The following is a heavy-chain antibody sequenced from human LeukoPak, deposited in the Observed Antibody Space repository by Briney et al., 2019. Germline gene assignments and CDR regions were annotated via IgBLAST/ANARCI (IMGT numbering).Heavy chain of an antibody. Sequence: GESLKISCKGSGYSFTSYWIGWVRQMPGKGLEWMGIIYPGDSDTRYSPSFQGQVTISADKSISTAYLQWSSLKASDTAMYYCARRFPPSYDSSGYYLGDDAFDIWGQGAMVTVSS. CDR1: GYSFTSYW. CDR2: IYPGDSDT. J-gene: IGHJ3*02. D-gene: IGHD3-22*01. V-gene: IGHV5-51*01. CDR3: ARRFPPSYDSSGYYLGDDAFDI.